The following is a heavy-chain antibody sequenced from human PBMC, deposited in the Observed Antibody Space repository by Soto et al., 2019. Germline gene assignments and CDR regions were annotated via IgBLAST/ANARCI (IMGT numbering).Heavy chain of an antibody. CDR2: VNWNGGST. J-gene: IGHJ4*02. CDR3: ARERDSSGYILGY. D-gene: IGHD3-22*01. V-gene: IGHV3-20*04. Sequence: GGSLRLSCAASGFNFNNYWMHWVRQAPGKGLEWVSGVNWNGGSTGYADSVKGRFTISRDNAKNSLYLQMNSLRAEDTAVYYCARERDSSGYILGYWGQGTLVTVSS. CDR1: GFNFNNYW.